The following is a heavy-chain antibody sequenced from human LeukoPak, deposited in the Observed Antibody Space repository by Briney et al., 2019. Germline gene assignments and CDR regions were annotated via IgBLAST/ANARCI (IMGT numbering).Heavy chain of an antibody. J-gene: IGHJ5*02. CDR1: GFTFSSYG. CDR3: ARGRTMVRGPNRGWFDP. CDR2: INHSGST. Sequence: LRLSCAASGFTFSSYGMHWVRQAPGKGLEWIGEINHSGSTNYNPSLKSRVTISVDTSKNQFSLKLTSVTAADTAVYYCARGRTMVRGPNRGWFDPWGQGTLVTVSS. D-gene: IGHD3-10*01. V-gene: IGHV4-34*01.